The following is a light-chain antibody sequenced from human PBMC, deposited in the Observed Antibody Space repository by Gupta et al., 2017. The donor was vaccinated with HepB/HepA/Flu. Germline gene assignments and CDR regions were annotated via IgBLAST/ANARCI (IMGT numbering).Light chain of an antibody. J-gene: IGLJ2*01. Sequence: QSALTQPASVSGSPGQSITISCTGTSSDVGGYNYVSWYQQHPGKAPKLMIYDVSNRPPGVSNRFSGSKSGNTASLTISGLQAEDEADYYCSSYTSSSTLVVFGRGTKLTVL. CDR2: DVS. CDR3: SSYTSSSTLVV. CDR1: SSDVGGYNY. V-gene: IGLV2-14*01.